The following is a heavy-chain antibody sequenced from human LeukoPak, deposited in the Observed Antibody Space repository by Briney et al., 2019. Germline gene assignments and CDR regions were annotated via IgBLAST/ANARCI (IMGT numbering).Heavy chain of an antibody. J-gene: IGHJ5*02. V-gene: IGHV4-59*01. Sequence: SETLSLTCTVSGGSISSYYWSWIRQPPGKGLEWIGHIYYSGSTNYNPSLKSRVTISVDTSKNQFSLKLSSVTAADTAVYYCARDISSSWYVEYVRGSGWFDPWGQGTLVTVSS. CDR3: ARDISSSWYVEYVRGSGWFDP. CDR2: IYYSGST. CDR1: GGSISSYY. D-gene: IGHD6-13*01.